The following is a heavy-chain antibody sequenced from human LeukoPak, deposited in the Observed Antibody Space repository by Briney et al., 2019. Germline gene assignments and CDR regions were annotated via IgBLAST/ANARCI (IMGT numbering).Heavy chain of an antibody. J-gene: IGHJ3*02. CDR1: GTSISGYS. V-gene: IGHV4-59*08. CDR3: ARHSDYLGVNGFDI. D-gene: IGHD3-3*01. Sequence: SETLSLTCTVSGTSISGYSWSWIRQPPGKGLEWIGYISYSGSTNYIPSLKSRVTISADTSKNNFSLKLRSVTATDTAVYYCARHSDYLGVNGFDIWGQGTMVTVSS. CDR2: ISYSGST.